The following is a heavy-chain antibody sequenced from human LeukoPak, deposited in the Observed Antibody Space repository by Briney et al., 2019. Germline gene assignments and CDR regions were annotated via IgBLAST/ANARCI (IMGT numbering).Heavy chain of an antibody. CDR2: VSYDGTNK. CDR3: ARDHGYTYSKDRFDY. J-gene: IGHJ4*02. D-gene: IGHD5-18*01. Sequence: GRSLRLSCAASGITLSNYAMHWVRQAPGKGLEWLPIVSYDGTNKYSADSVKGRFTISRDNSKNMVFLQVNSLRAEDTAVYYCARDHGYTYSKDRFDYWGQGTLVTVSS. CDR1: GITLSNYA. V-gene: IGHV3-30*04.